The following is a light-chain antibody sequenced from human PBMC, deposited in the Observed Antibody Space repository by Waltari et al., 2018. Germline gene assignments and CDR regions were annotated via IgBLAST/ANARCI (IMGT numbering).Light chain of an antibody. V-gene: IGLV2-11*01. CDR1: RSDVVGSNL. CDR3: CSNAGTYTWV. CDR2: DVT. Sequence: QSALTPPRSVSGSPGQSVTISCPGTRSDVVGSNLFPWYQQYPGKVPKVMIYDVTKRPSGVPDRFSGSKSGNTASLTISGLQAEDEADYYCCSNAGTYTWVFGGGTKLTVL. J-gene: IGLJ3*02.